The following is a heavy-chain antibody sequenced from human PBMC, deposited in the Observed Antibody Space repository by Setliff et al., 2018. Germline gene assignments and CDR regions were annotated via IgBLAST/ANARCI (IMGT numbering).Heavy chain of an antibody. CDR1: GGSISSHY. J-gene: IGHJ4*02. D-gene: IGHD5-12*01. V-gene: IGHV4-59*11. CDR3: ARVRKGSSGYDFGDY. Sequence: SETLSLTCTVSGGSISSHYWSWIRQPPGKGLEWIGSIYYSGSTNYNPSLKSRVTISLDTSRNQFSLKLRSVTAADTAVYYCARVRKGSSGYDFGDYWGQGTLVTVSS. CDR2: IYYSGST.